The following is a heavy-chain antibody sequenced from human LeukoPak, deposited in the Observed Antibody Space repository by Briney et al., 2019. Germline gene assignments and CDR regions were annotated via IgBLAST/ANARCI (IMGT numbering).Heavy chain of an antibody. CDR2: ISYDGSNK. J-gene: IGHJ4*02. CDR3: AKDLSWSGVASYYYDSSGYYGY. V-gene: IGHV3-30-3*01. D-gene: IGHD3-22*01. Sequence: GRSLRLSCAASGFTFSSYAMHWVRQAPGKGLEWVAVISYDGSNKYYADSVKGRFTISRDNSKNTLYLQMNSLRAEDTAVYYCAKDLSWSGVASYYYDSSGYYGYWGQGTLVTVSS. CDR1: GFTFSSYA.